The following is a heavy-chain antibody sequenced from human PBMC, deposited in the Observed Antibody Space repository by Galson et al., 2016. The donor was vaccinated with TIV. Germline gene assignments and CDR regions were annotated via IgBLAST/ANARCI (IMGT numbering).Heavy chain of an antibody. D-gene: IGHD6-13*01. CDR2: IWYDGGNK. CDR3: ARYLRGGTSWTDHYYYYGMDV. J-gene: IGHJ6*02. Sequence: SLRLSCAASGFTFNIYGMHWVRQAPGKGLEWVAVIWYDGGNKYYADSVEGRFTISRDNSKNTLYLQMNSLRAEDTAVYFCARYLRGGTSWTDHYYYYGMDVWGQGTTVTVSS. CDR1: GFTFNIYG. V-gene: IGHV3-33*01.